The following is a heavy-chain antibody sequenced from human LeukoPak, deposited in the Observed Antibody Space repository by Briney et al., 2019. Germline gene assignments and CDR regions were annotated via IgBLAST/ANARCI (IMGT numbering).Heavy chain of an antibody. V-gene: IGHV3-7*01. D-gene: IGHD3-3*01. J-gene: IGHJ4*02. CDR3: TTCGPWSHFDY. CDR2: IKEDGTEK. CDR1: EFAFSNYW. Sequence: PGGSLRLSCAASEFAFSNYWMSWVRQAPGKGLEWVANIKEDGTEKNYVGSVKGRFTISRDNAKNSLYLQMNSLRAEDTAVYYCTTCGPWSHFDYWGQGTLVTVSS.